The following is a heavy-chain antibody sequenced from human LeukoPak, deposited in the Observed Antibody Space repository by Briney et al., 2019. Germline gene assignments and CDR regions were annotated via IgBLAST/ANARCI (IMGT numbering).Heavy chain of an antibody. CDR1: GYTFTDYY. D-gene: IGHD4-17*01. CDR3: ASLYGDYVSSDY. CDR2: IDPNGGGT. J-gene: IGHJ4*02. V-gene: IGHV1-2*02. Sequence: ASVKVSCKASGYTFTDYYMHWVRRARGQRGEWMGWIDPNGGGTKYAQKFQGRVTMTRDTSISTAYMELSRLRSDDTAVYYCASLYGDYVSSDYWGQGTLVSVSS.